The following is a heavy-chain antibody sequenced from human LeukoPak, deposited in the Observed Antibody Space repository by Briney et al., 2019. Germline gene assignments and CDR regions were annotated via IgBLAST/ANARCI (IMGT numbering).Heavy chain of an antibody. Sequence: PGGSLRLSCAASGFTFSSYAMSWVRQAPGKGLEWVSAISGSGGSTYYADSVKGRFIISRDNSKNTLYLQMNSLRAEDTAVYYCAKSSSGWPYSWFDPWGQGTLVTVSS. CDR2: ISGSGGST. J-gene: IGHJ5*02. CDR1: GFTFSSYA. V-gene: IGHV3-23*01. CDR3: AKSSSGWPYSWFDP. D-gene: IGHD6-19*01.